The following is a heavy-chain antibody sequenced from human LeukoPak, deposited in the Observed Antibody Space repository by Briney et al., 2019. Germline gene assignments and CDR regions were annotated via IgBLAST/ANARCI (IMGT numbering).Heavy chain of an antibody. CDR1: GGSFSGYY. CDR2: IYYSGST. J-gene: IGHJ4*02. CDR3: ARWFGELLSGYFDY. V-gene: IGHV4-59*05. Sequence: SETLSLTCAVYGGSFSGYYWSWIRQPAGKGLEWIGSIYYSGSTYYNPSLKSRVTISVDTSKNQFSLKLSSVTAADTAVYYCARWFGELLSGYFDYWGQGTLVTVSS. D-gene: IGHD3-10*01.